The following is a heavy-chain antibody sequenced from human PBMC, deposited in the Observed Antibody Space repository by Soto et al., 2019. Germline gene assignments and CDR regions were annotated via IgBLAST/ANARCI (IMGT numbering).Heavy chain of an antibody. D-gene: IGHD4-4*01. CDR2: ITGSANTT. CDR1: GFSVSTYA. J-gene: IGHJ4*02. Sequence: EVPLLESGGGLVQPGGSLRLSCSASGFSVSTYAMNWVRQAPGKGLEWVSVITGSANTTYYADSVKGRFTISRDNSKNTLYLQMNSLRADDTAVYYCAKGRNDFDYWGQGTLVTVSS. V-gene: IGHV3-23*01. CDR3: AKGRNDFDY.